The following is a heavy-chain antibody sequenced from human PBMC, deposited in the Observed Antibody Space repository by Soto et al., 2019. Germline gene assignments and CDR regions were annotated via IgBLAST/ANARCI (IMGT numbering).Heavy chain of an antibody. J-gene: IGHJ4*02. CDR3: AREYYGSGRPFDY. Sequence: PGGSLRLSCAASGFTFSSYAMHWVRQAPGKGLEWVAVISYDGSNKYYADSVKGRFTISRDNSKNTLYLQMNSLRAEDTAVYYCAREYYGSGRPFDYWGQGTLVTVSS. CDR2: ISYDGSNK. V-gene: IGHV3-30-3*01. D-gene: IGHD3-10*01. CDR1: GFTFSSYA.